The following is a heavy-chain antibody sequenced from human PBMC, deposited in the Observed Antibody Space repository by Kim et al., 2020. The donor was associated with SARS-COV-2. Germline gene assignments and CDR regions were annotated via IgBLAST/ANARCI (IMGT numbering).Heavy chain of an antibody. Sequence: GGSLRLSCVVSGFTFSNHAMSWVRQAPGKGLEWVSGISGDSGNTYYADSVKGRFTISRDNSKNTLFLQMNSLRAEDTAMYYCATCLAWSTVPPRYFGLWGRGALVTVSS. CDR1: GFTFSNHA. J-gene: IGHJ2*01. CDR3: ATCLAWSTVPPRYFGL. V-gene: IGHV3-23*01. D-gene: IGHD4-17*01. CDR2: ISGDSGNT.